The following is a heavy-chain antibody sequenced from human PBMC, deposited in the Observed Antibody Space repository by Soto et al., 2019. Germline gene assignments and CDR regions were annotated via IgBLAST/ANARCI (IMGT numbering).Heavy chain of an antibody. J-gene: IGHJ4*02. CDR2: ISYDGRNN. D-gene: IGHD6-13*01. CDR3: ARGGGEYSSSWPTVDY. Sequence: QVQLVESGGGVVQPGRSLRLSCAASGFTFSSYAMHWVRQAPGKGLEWVAVISYDGRNNYYADSVKGRFTTSRENSTNKTFLQMNSLRAEDTAVYYCARGGGEYSSSWPTVDYWGQGTLVTVSS. V-gene: IGHV3-30*04. CDR1: GFTFSSYA.